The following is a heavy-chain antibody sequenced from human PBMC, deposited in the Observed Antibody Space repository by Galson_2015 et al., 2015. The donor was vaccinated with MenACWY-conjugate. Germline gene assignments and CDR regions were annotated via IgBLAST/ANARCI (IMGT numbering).Heavy chain of an antibody. CDR2: IIPIFPRA. CDR3: ARLAGESWSGYNISLYYGLDV. CDR1: GGTFSNYA. J-gene: IGHJ6*02. D-gene: IGHD3-3*01. V-gene: IGHV1-69*13. Sequence: SVKVSCKASGGTFSNYAISWVRQAPGQGLEWMGGIIPIFPRADYAQNFQGRVTITADESTSTAYMELSSLRSEDTAVYYCARLAGESWSGYNISLYYGLDVWGQGTTVTVSS.